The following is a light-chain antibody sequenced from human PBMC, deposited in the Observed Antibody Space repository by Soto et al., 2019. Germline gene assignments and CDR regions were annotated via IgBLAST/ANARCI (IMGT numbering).Light chain of an antibody. J-gene: IGKJ2*01. CDR1: QGISSA. V-gene: IGKV1-13*02. CDR3: QQFNSYPYT. Sequence: AIQLTQSPSSLSASVGDRVTITCRASQGISSALAWYQQKPGKAPKLLIYDASSLESGVPSRFSASESGTNSPLTISSLQPEDFATYYCQQFNSYPYTLGQGTKLEIK. CDR2: DAS.